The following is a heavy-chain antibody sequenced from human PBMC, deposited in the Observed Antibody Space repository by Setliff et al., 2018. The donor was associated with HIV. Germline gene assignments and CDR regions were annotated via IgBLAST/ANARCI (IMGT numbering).Heavy chain of an antibody. CDR2: IKSKTDGGTT. D-gene: IGHD1-26*01. J-gene: IGHJ5*02. CDR1: EFTFSNAW. Sequence: PGGSLRLSCAVSEFTFSNAWMSWVRQAPGKGLEWVGRIKSKTDGGTTEYAAPVRGRFTISRDDSKDTLYLQMSGLKTEDTAVYYCTTGEGGTYRYNYFDPWGQGSLVTVSS. CDR3: TTGEGGTYRYNYFDP. V-gene: IGHV3-15*01.